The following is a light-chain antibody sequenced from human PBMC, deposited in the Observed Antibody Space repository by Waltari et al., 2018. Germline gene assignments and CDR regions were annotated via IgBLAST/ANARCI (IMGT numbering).Light chain of an antibody. CDR1: SSDVGGYKS. CDR2: DGT. J-gene: IGLJ1*01. Sequence: QSALTQAASVSGSPGQSITISCTGTSSDVGGYKSVSWYQQHPGKAPKVLIYDGTNRPSGLSTRFSGSKSVNTASLTISGLQAEDEADYYCSAYTRSGTYVFGTGTKVTVL. V-gene: IGLV2-14*03. CDR3: SAYTRSGTYV.